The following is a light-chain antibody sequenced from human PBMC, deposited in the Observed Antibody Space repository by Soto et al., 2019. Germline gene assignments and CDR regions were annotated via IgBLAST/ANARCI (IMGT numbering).Light chain of an antibody. Sequence: DIQMTQSPSSLSASVGDRVTITCRASQNISDSLNWYQHKPGQAPKLLIYAASSLQSGVPSRFSGSGSETDFTLTISSRQPEDFASYFCQRSWNFGQGTKL. V-gene: IGKV1-39*01. CDR3: QRSWN. J-gene: IGKJ2*01. CDR1: QNISDS. CDR2: AAS.